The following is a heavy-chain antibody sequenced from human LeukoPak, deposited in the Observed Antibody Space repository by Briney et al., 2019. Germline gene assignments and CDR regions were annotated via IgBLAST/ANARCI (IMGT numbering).Heavy chain of an antibody. D-gene: IGHD6-6*01. Sequence: GASVKVSCKASGYTFTSYYMHWVRQAPGQGLEWMGGIIPIFGTANYAQKFQGRVTITADESTSTAYMELSSLRSEDTAVYYCAREGYSSSSAGIDYWGQGTLVTVSS. CDR1: GYTFTSYY. V-gene: IGHV1-69*13. CDR2: IIPIFGTA. CDR3: AREGYSSSSAGIDY. J-gene: IGHJ4*02.